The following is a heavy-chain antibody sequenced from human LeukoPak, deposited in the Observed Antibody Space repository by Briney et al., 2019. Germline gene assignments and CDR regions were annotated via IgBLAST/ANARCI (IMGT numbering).Heavy chain of an antibody. Sequence: SETLSLTCTVSGGSVSSSNYYWSWIRQPPGKGLEWIGYIYYSGTTNYNPSLKSRVTISLDTSRNQFSLKLSSVTAADTAVYYCARSRYSSSWYVDYWGQGTLVTVSS. CDR2: IYYSGTT. V-gene: IGHV4-61*01. CDR3: ARSRYSSSWYVDY. D-gene: IGHD6-13*01. J-gene: IGHJ4*02. CDR1: GGSVSSSNYY.